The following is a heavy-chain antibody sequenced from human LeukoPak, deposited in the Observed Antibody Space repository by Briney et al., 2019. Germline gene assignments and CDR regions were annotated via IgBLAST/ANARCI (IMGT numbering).Heavy chain of an antibody. CDR1: GGSFSGYY. CDR3: ASGSSWYRGLDY. V-gene: IGHV4-34*01. CDR2: INHSGST. Sequence: SSETLSLTCSVYGGSFSGYYWSWIRQPPGKGLEWIGEINHSGSTNYNPSLKSRVTISVDTSKNQFSLKLSSVTAADTAVYYCASGSSWYRGLDYWGQGTLVTVSS. D-gene: IGHD6-13*01. J-gene: IGHJ4*02.